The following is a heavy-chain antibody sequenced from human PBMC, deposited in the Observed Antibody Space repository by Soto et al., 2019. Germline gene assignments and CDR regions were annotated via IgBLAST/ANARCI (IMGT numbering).Heavy chain of an antibody. CDR2: MYYRENT. CDR3: SRRAPGGFDP. V-gene: IGHV4-39*01. D-gene: IGHD3-10*01. Sequence: SETLSLTCTVSGGSISRSGYYWGWIRQFPGKGLEWIGSMYYRENTYYNPSLKSRITMSVDTSKNQLSLNLSSVTAADTAVYYCSRRAPGGFDPWGQGTLVTVS. CDR1: GGSISRSGYY. J-gene: IGHJ5*02.